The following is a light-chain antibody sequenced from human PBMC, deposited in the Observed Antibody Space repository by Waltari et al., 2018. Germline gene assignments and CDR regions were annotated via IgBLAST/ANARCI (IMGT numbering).Light chain of an antibody. Sequence: EIVLTQSPGTLSLSPGERATLSCRASQRISSSYLAWYQQKPGQAPRLLIYGASSRATGIPDRFSGSVSESDFTLTITRLEPEDFAVYHCQQYGRSWTFGQGTKVEIK. V-gene: IGKV3-20*01. CDR1: QRISSSY. J-gene: IGKJ1*01. CDR2: GAS. CDR3: QQYGRSWT.